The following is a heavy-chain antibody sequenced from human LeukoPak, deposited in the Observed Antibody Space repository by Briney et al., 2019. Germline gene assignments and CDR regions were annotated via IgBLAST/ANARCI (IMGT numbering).Heavy chain of an antibody. CDR1: GGSISSYY. CDR2: IYYSGST. J-gene: IGHJ3*02. CDR3: ARELVGATRSEAFDI. D-gene: IGHD1-26*01. V-gene: IGHV4-59*01. Sequence: SETPSLTCTVSGGSISSYYWSWIRQPPGKGLEWIGYIYYSGSTNYNPSLKSRVTISVDTSKNQFSLKLSSVTAADTAVYYCARELVGATRSEAFDIWGQGTMVTVSS.